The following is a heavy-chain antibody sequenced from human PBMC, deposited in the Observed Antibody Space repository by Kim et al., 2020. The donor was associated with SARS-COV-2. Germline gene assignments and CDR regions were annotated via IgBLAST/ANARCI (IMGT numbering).Heavy chain of an antibody. V-gene: IGHV3-21*01. CDR1: GFVFNTHT. CDR2: ISAESTYI. CDR3: ARGTTTWRQTWLMDY. J-gene: IGHJ4*02. Sequence: GGSLRLSCAVSGFVFNTHTMNWARQAPGKGLEWVSSISAESTYIYYADSVKGRFTISRDNAKNLLYLQMNGLRAEDTAVYYCARGTTTWRQTWLMDYWGQGNLVTVSS. D-gene: IGHD5-18*01.